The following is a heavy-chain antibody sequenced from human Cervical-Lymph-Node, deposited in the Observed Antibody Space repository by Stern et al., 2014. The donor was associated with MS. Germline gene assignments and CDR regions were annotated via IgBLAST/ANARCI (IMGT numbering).Heavy chain of an antibody. J-gene: IGHJ5*02. V-gene: IGHV1-18*04. Sequence: VQLVESGAEVKKPGASVKVSCKASGYTFTSYGISWVRRAPGQGLEWMGWISAYNGNTNYAQKLQGRVTMTTDTSTSTAYMELRSLRSDDTAVYYCARVGSIAVAGKSFDPWGQGTLVTVSS. CDR3: ARVGSIAVAGKSFDP. CDR2: ISAYNGNT. D-gene: IGHD6-19*01. CDR1: GYTFTSYG.